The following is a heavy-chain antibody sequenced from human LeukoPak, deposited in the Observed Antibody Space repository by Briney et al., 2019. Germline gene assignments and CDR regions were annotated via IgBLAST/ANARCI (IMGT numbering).Heavy chain of an antibody. V-gene: IGHV4-59*08. CDR1: GGSISNDY. Sequence: PSETLSLTCTVSGGSISNDYWSWIRQPPGKGLEWIGFINNRGTTSYNPSLTSRVTISRDMSKNQFALKLSSVSAADTAVYYCARYRDGDRDISLDIWGQGTLVAVSS. CDR3: ARYRDGDRDISLDI. J-gene: IGHJ4*02. D-gene: IGHD4-17*01. CDR2: INNRGTT.